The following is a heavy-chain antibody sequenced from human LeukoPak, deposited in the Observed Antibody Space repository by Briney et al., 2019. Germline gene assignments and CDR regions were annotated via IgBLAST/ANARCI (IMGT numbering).Heavy chain of an antibody. V-gene: IGHV1-2*02. CDR2: ITPSGGT. J-gene: IGHJ3*02. CDR1: GYTYTSYA. CDR3: ARDYYDSSGFGAFDI. D-gene: IGHD3-22*01. Sequence: ASVKVSCKASGYTYTSYAMHWVRQAPGQGLEWMGWITPSGGTNYPQKFQGRVTMTRDTSISTAYMELSRLRSDDTAVYYCARDYYDSSGFGAFDIWGQGTMVTVSS.